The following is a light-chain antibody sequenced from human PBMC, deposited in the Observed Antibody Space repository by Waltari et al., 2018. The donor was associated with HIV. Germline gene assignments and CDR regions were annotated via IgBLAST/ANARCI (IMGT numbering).Light chain of an antibody. CDR2: KAS. Sequence: PKILVYKASSLESGVPPRFSGSGSGIEFTLTINNLQPDDFATYYCQQYNTSSPWTFGQGTKVDI. CDR3: QQYNTSSPWT. V-gene: IGKV1-5*03. J-gene: IGKJ1*01.